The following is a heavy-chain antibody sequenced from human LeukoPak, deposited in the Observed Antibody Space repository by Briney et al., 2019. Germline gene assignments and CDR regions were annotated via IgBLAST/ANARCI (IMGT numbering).Heavy chain of an antibody. CDR2: INHSGST. J-gene: IGHJ6*03. V-gene: IGHV4-34*01. CDR3: ARSPDYYDSSGAYYYYYMDV. D-gene: IGHD3-22*01. Sequence: SETLSLTCAVYGGSFSGYYWSWIRQPPGKGLEWIGEINHSGSTNYNPSLKSRVTISMDTSKNQFSLKLSSVTAADTAVYYCARSPDYYDSSGAYYYYYMDVWGKGTTVTISS. CDR1: GGSFSGYY.